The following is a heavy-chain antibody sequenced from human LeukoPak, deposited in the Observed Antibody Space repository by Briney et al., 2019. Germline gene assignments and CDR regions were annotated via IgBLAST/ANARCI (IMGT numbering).Heavy chain of an antibody. CDR1: GYTFTSYG. Sequence: ASVKVSCKASGYTFTSYGISWVRQAPGQGLEWMGWISAYNGNTDYAQKLQGRVTMTTDTSTSTAYMELRSLRSDDTAVYYCAREVGVGQWLAIDYWGQGTLVTVSS. V-gene: IGHV1-18*01. J-gene: IGHJ4*02. CDR2: ISAYNGNT. CDR3: AREVGVGQWLAIDY. D-gene: IGHD6-19*01.